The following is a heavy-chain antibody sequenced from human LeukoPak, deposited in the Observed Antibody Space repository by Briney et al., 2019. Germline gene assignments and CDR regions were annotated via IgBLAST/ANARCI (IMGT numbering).Heavy chain of an antibody. CDR1: GFTFSSYA. V-gene: IGHV3-23*01. Sequence: PGGSLRLSCAASGFTFSSYAMNWVRQAPGKGLEWVSAISGSGDSTVYADSVKGRFTISRDNSKNTLYLQMNSLRAEDTAVYYCAKVGPLDTAMVNIGYFDYWGQGTLVTVSS. D-gene: IGHD5-18*01. J-gene: IGHJ4*02. CDR2: ISGSGDST. CDR3: AKVGPLDTAMVNIGYFDY.